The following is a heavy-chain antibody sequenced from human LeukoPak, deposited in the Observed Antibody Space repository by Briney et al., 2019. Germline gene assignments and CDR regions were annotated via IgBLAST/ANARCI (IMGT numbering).Heavy chain of an antibody. J-gene: IGHJ4*02. V-gene: IGHV3-15*01. CDR3: TTTLEGRGYSGFDF. CDR1: GFTFSKAW. D-gene: IGHD5-12*01. CDR2: LKSKTDGGTT. Sequence: PGGSLRLSCAASGFTFSKAWMTWVRQAPGKGLEWVGRLKSKTDGGTTDYAAPVKGRFTISRDDSKNTLYLQMNSLKTEDTAVYYCTTTLEGRGYSGFDFWGQGTLVSVSS.